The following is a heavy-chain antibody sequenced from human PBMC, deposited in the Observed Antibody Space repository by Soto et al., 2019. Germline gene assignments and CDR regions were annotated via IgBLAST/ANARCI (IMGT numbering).Heavy chain of an antibody. J-gene: IGHJ4*02. Sequence: SETLSLTCTVSGGSISSYYWSWIRQHPGKGLEWIGYIYYSGSTYYNPSLKSRVTISVDTSKNQFSLKLSSVTAADTAVYYCARDLGIQLWLDYWGQGTLVTVSS. D-gene: IGHD5-18*01. CDR1: GGSISSYY. CDR2: IYYSGST. CDR3: ARDLGIQLWLDY. V-gene: IGHV4-59*12.